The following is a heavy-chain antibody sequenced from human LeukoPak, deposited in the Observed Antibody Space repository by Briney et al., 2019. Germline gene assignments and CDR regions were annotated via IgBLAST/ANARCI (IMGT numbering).Heavy chain of an antibody. J-gene: IGHJ4*02. D-gene: IGHD6-6*01. Sequence: GGSLRLSCAASGFTFSSHAMSWVRQAPGKGLEGVSAISGSGADTYYADSVKGRFTISRDNLKNTLYLQMNGLRAEDTAVYYCAKRLDYSSSPIDYWGQGTLVTVPS. CDR1: GFTFSSHA. CDR3: AKRLDYSSSPIDY. CDR2: ISGSGADT. V-gene: IGHV3-23*01.